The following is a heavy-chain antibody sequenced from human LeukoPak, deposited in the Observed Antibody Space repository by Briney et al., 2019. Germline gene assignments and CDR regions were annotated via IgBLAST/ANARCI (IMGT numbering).Heavy chain of an antibody. J-gene: IGHJ4*02. Sequence: GGSLRLSRTASGFTFGDYAMSWIRQAPGKGQEWVGFIRSKAYGETADYAASVKGRFTISRDDSKAIAYLQMNSLKTEDTAVYHCTRDRGAYNLYDYWGQGTLVTVSS. CDR1: GFTFGDYA. D-gene: IGHD1-1*01. CDR3: TRDRGAYNLYDY. V-gene: IGHV3-49*03. CDR2: IRSKAYGETA.